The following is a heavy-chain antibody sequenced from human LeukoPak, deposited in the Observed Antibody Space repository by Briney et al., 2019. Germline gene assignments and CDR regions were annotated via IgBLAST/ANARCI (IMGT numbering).Heavy chain of an antibody. J-gene: IGHJ4*02. Sequence: PSRTLSLTCGVSGGSITSTNYWTWVRQPPGKGLEWIGEVNLQGSTNYNPSLMGRVAISVDMSENHFSLQLTSVTAADTAVYYCAREGGPYRPLDYSGQGTLVTVS. CDR3: AREGGPYRPLDY. V-gene: IGHV4-4*02. CDR2: VNLQGST. CDR1: GGSITSTNY.